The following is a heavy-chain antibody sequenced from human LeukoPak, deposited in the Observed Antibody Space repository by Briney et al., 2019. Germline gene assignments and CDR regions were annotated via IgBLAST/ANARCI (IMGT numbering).Heavy chain of an antibody. CDR2: ISAYNGNT. J-gene: IGHJ4*02. CDR3: ARGDYYDSSGQERTDY. Sequence: ASVKVSCKASGYTFTSYGISWVRQAPGQGLEWMGWISAYNGNTNYAQKLQGRVTMTTDTSTSTAYMELRSLGSDDTAVYYCARGDYYDSSGQERTDYWGQGTLVTVSS. V-gene: IGHV1-18*01. D-gene: IGHD3-22*01. CDR1: GYTFTSYG.